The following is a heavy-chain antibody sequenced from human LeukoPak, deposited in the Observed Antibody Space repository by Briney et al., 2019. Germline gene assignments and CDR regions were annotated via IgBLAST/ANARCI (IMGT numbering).Heavy chain of an antibody. J-gene: IGHJ4*02. V-gene: IGHV1-69*06. D-gene: IGHD6-19*01. CDR2: ITPIFGTA. CDR3: ASLAVAGTDADY. CDR1: GGTFSSYA. Sequence: ASVKVSCKASGGTFSSYAISWVRQAPGQGLEWMGGITPIFGTANYAQKFQGRVTITADKSTSTAYMELSSLRSEDTAVYYCASLAVAGTDADYWGQGTLVTVSS.